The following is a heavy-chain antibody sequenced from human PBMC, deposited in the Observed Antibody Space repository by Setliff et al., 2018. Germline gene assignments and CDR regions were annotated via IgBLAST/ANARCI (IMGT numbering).Heavy chain of an antibody. CDR2: INHSGNT. CDR3: AGTPARGTTWLSPFDY. D-gene: IGHD5-12*01. Sequence: PSETLSLTCAVYGGSFSGYQWSWIRQPPGKGLEWIGEINHSGNTNYDPSLEGRISISVDTSKRQFSLKMTSVTAADTALYYCAGTPARGTTWLSPFDYWGQGTLVTVSS. CDR1: GGSFSGYQ. V-gene: IGHV4-34*01. J-gene: IGHJ4*02.